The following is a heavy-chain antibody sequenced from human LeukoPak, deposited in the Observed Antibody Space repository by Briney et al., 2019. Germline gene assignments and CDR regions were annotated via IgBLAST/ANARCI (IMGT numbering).Heavy chain of an antibody. V-gene: IGHV3-7*01. CDR1: GFTFSSYW. D-gene: IGHD2-2*01. Sequence: GGSLRLSCAASGFTFSSYWMSWVRQAPGKGLEWVANIKQDGSEKYYVDSVKGRFTISRDNAKNSLYLQMNSLRAEDTAVYYCARSYCSSTSCHDYWGQGTLVTVSS. CDR2: IKQDGSEK. J-gene: IGHJ4*02. CDR3: ARSYCSSTSCHDY.